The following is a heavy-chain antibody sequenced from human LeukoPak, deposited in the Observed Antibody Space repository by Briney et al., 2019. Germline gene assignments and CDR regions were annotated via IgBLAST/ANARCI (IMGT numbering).Heavy chain of an antibody. J-gene: IGHJ4*02. V-gene: IGHV4-59*08. CDR1: GGSISSYF. CDR3: ARHVSVHYSSFDY. CDR2: IYYSGST. D-gene: IGHD2-15*01. Sequence: PSETLSLTCTVSGGSISSYFWSWIRQPPGKGLEWIGYIYYSGSTNYNPSLKSRVIVSVDTSKKQFSLNLTSATAADTAVYYCARHVSVHYSSFDYWAREPWSPSPQ.